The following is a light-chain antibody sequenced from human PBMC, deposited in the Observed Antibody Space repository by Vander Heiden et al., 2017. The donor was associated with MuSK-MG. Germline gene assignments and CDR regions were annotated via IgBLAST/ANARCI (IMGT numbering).Light chain of an antibody. Sequence: EIVLTQSPGTLSSSPGERATLSCRASQSVSSSSLASYQQMPCQAPRLLIYGASSRATGIPDRFSGSGSGTDFTLTISRLEPEDFAVYLCHGDGSSGYTFGQGTKMEI. CDR2: GAS. CDR1: QSVSSSS. J-gene: IGKJ2*01. CDR3: HGDGSSGYT. V-gene: IGKV3-20*01.